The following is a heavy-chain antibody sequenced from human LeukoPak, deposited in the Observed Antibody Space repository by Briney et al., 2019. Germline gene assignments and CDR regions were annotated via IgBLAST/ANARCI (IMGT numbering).Heavy chain of an antibody. J-gene: IGHJ4*02. CDR2: VYNSGIT. Sequence: SENLSLTCTVSGGPISNYYWTWIRQSPGQGLEWIGYVYNSGITDYNPSLKSRLTISVDTSKNQFSLKLSSMTAADTAVYYCARSRGLAGAATVIDYWGQGTLVTVSS. V-gene: IGHV4-59*08. CDR1: GGPISNYY. D-gene: IGHD6-25*01. CDR3: ARSRGLAGAATVIDY.